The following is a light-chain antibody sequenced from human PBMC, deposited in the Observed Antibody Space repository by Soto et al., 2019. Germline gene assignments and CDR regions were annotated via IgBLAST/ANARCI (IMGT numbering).Light chain of an antibody. V-gene: IGKV1-5*01. J-gene: IGKJ1*01. CDR2: DVS. CDR3: QQYNIYPWT. Sequence: APSTLFAKXEAGVTITXXASQSITTWLAWSQQRPGKAPKLLIYDVSSLQSGVPSRFSGSASGTEFTLTISSLQPDDLASYHCQQYNIYPWTFGQGTKVDIK. CDR1: QSITTW.